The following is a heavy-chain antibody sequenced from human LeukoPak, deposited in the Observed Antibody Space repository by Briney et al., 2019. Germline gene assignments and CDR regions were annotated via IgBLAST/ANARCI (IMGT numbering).Heavy chain of an antibody. CDR2: IWYDGSNK. J-gene: IGHJ5*02. V-gene: IGHV3-33*01. D-gene: IGHD4-17*01. Sequence: LRLSYAASGFTFSSYGMHWVRQAPGKGLEWVAVIWYDGSNKYYADSVKGRFTISRDNSKNTLYLQMNSLRAEDTAVYYCARDRGVSVTTYWFDPWGQGTLVTVSS. CDR3: ARDRGVSVTTYWFDP. CDR1: GFTFSSYG.